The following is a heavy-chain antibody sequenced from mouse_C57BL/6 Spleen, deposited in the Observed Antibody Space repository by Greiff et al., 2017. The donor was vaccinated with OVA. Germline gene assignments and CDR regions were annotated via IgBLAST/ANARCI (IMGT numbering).Heavy chain of an antibody. V-gene: IGHV3-6*01. Sequence: VQLKESGPGLVKPSQSLSLTCSVTGYSITSGYYWNWIRQFPGNKLEWMGYISYDGSNNYNPSLKNRISITRDTSKNQFFLKLNSVTTEDTATYYCARARNDGYYWFAYWGQGTLVTVSA. CDR3: ARARNDGYYWFAY. CDR2: ISYDGSN. D-gene: IGHD2-3*01. CDR1: GYSITSGYY. J-gene: IGHJ3*01.